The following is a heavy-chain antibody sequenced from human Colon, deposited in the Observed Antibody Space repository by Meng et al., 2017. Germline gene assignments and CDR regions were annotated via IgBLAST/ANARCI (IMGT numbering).Heavy chain of an antibody. CDR2: IRSKSDNYAT. V-gene: IGHV3-73*01. J-gene: IGHJ4*02. CDR1: GFTFSGSH. CDR3: SRQTESTHDF. Sequence: GESLKISCAASGFTFSGSHMHWVRQVSGKGLEWVGHIRSKSDNYATAYAASVEGRFTISRDDSKNTAYLHMNSLKTEDTAVYYCSRQTESTHDFWGQGTRVTVSS.